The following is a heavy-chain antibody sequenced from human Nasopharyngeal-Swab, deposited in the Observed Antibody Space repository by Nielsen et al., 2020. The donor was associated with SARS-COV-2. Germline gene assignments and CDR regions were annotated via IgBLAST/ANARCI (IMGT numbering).Heavy chain of an antibody. V-gene: IGHV3-23*01. D-gene: IGHD6-13*01. CDR2: ISCSGGSI. CDR1: GFTFGGYA. CDR3: AKDQGGSSWYGGAYYYYGMDV. J-gene: IGHJ6*02. Sequence: GGSLRLSCAASGFTFGGYAMNWVRQAPGKGLEWVSGISCSGGSIYYADSVKGRFTISRDNSKNSLYLQMNSLSAEDTAVYCCAKDQGGSSWYGGAYYYYGMDVWGQGTTVTVSS.